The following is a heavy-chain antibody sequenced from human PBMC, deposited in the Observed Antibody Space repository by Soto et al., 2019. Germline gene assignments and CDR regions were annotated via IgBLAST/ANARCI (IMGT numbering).Heavy chain of an antibody. J-gene: IGHJ4*02. D-gene: IGHD2-21*02. V-gene: IGHV1-46*02. CDR3: ARGGHIAVVTASFDY. CDR2: IHPSGGGT. CDR1: GYTFNTYY. Sequence: ASVKVSCKPSGYTFNTYYLHWLRQAPGQALEWMGVIHPSGGGTTYAQKFLGRVTVTRDTSTTTVFMELSSLRSDDTSVYYCARGGHIAVVTASFDYWGQGTLVTVSS.